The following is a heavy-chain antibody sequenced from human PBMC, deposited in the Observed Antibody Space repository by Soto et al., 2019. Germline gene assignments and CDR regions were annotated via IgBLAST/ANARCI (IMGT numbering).Heavy chain of an antibody. V-gene: IGHV3-23*01. J-gene: IGHJ3*02. CDR1: GFTFSSYA. Sequence: GGPLRLSCAASGFTFSSYAMSWVRQAPGKGLEWVSAISGSGGSTYYADSVKGRFTISRDNSKNTLYLQMNSLRAEDTAVYYCAKDYQGLLWFGELLPLLDAFDIWGQGTMVTVSS. CDR3: AKDYQGLLWFGELLPLLDAFDI. CDR2: ISGSGGST. D-gene: IGHD3-10*01.